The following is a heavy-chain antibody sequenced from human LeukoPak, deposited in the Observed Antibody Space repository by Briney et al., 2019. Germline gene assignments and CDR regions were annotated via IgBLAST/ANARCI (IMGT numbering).Heavy chain of an antibody. CDR2: MNPNSGNT. Sequence: ASVKVSCKASGYTFTSYDINWVRQATGQGLGWMGWMNPNSGNTGYAQKFQGRVTMTRNTSISTAYMELSSLRSEDTAVYYCARGGYSYAYYYGMDVWGQGTTVTVSS. CDR3: ARGGYSYAYYYGMDV. CDR1: GYTFTSYD. V-gene: IGHV1-8*01. D-gene: IGHD5-18*01. J-gene: IGHJ6*02.